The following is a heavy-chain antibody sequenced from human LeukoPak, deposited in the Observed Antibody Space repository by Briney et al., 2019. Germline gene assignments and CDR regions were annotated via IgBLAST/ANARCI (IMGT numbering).Heavy chain of an antibody. CDR3: ARDPRLNYYDSSGYYLP. CDR2: INSDGSST. Sequence: GGSLRLSCAASGFTFSSYWMHWVRQAPGKGLVWVSRINSDGSSTSYADSVKGRFTISRDNAKNTLYLQMNSLRAEDTAVYYCARDPRLNYYDSSGYYLPWGQGTLVTVSS. D-gene: IGHD3-22*01. V-gene: IGHV3-74*01. CDR1: GFTFSSYW. J-gene: IGHJ4*02.